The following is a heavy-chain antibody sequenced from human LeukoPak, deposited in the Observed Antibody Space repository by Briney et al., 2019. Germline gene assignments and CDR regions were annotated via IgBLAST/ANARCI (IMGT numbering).Heavy chain of an antibody. J-gene: IGHJ4*02. CDR2: ISGSGGST. CDR3: AKVILEWLLSRFDY. CDR1: GFTFSSYA. Sequence: GGSLRLSCAASGFTFSSYAMSWVRQAPGKGLEWVSAISGSGGSTYYADSVKGRFTISIDNSKNTLYLQMNSLRAEDTAVYYCAKVILEWLLSRFDYWGQGTLVTVSS. D-gene: IGHD3-3*01. V-gene: IGHV3-23*01.